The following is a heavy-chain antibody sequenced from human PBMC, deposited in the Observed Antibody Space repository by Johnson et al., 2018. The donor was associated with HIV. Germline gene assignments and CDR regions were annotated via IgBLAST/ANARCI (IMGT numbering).Heavy chain of an antibody. CDR2: ISWNSGSI. Sequence: EVQLVESGGGLVQPGRSLRLSCAASGFTFDDYAMHWVRHAPGKGLEWVSGISWNSGSIGYADSVKGRFTISRDNAKNSLYLQMNSLRAEDTALYYCARGIAVSNWVDIWGQGTMVTVSS. J-gene: IGHJ3*02. CDR3: ARGIAVSNWVDI. D-gene: IGHD6-19*01. V-gene: IGHV3-9*01. CDR1: GFTFDDYA.